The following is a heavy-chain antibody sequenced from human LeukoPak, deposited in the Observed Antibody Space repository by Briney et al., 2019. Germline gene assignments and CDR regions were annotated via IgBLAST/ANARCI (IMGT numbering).Heavy chain of an antibody. CDR2: IKQDGSEK. Sequence: GGSLRLSCAASGFTFRSYWMSWVRQAPGKGLEWVANIKQDGSEKYYVDSVKGRFTISRDNAKNSLYLQMNSLRAEDTAVYYCARLDDFWSGYWGNYYYYMDVWGKGTTVTVSS. V-gene: IGHV3-7*01. CDR1: GFTFRSYW. CDR3: ARLDDFWSGYWGNYYYYMDV. D-gene: IGHD3-3*01. J-gene: IGHJ6*03.